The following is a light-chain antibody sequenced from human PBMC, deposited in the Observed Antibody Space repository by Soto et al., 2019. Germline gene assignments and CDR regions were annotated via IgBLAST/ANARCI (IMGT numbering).Light chain of an antibody. J-gene: IGKJ2*01. Sequence: EIVLTQSPATLSLSPGERATLSCRASQSVSSYLAWYQQKPGQAPRLLIYDASNRATGIPARFSGSGSGTDFTLTISSLEPEDFEVYYCQQRSNWVMYTFGQGTK. V-gene: IGKV3-11*01. CDR2: DAS. CDR3: QQRSNWVMYT. CDR1: QSVSSY.